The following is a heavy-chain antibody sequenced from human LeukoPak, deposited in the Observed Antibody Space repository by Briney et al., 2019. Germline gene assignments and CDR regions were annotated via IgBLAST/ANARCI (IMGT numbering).Heavy chain of an antibody. Sequence: ASVKVSCKASGYTFTSYGISWVRQAPGQGLEWMGWISAYNGNTNYAQELQGRVTMTTDTSTSTAYMELRSLRSDDTAVYYCARAPLTTVTTNWFDPWGQGTLVTVSS. CDR3: ARAPLTTVTTNWFDP. CDR1: GYTFTSYG. V-gene: IGHV1-18*01. J-gene: IGHJ5*02. CDR2: ISAYNGNT. D-gene: IGHD4-11*01.